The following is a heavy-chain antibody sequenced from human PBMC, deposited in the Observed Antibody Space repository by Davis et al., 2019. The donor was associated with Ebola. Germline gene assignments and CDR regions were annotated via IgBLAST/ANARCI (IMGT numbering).Heavy chain of an antibody. CDR2: INTGTGYT. J-gene: IGHJ4*02. Sequence: AASVKVSCKASGYTFINYAIHWVRQAPGQRLEWMGRINTGTGYTKYSENFQGRLTITSDTTASTAYMELSSLTSEDTAVYYCARAQFPTTSDHWGQGTLVTVSS. CDR1: GYTFINYA. CDR3: ARAQFPTTSDH. D-gene: IGHD1-1*01. V-gene: IGHV1-3*04.